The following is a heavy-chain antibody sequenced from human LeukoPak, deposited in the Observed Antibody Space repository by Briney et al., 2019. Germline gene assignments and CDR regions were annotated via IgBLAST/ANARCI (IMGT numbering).Heavy chain of an antibody. CDR3: ARDLRRGVTIFGVVRYYYMDV. CDR1: GYTFTSYY. J-gene: IGHJ6*03. V-gene: IGHV1-46*01. D-gene: IGHD3-3*01. Sequence: ASVKVSCKASGYTFTSYYMHWVRQAPGQGLEWMGLINPSGGSTSYAQKFQGRVTMTRDTSTSTVYMELSSLRSEDTAVYYCARDLRRGVTIFGVVRYYYMDVWGKGTTVTVSS. CDR2: INPSGGST.